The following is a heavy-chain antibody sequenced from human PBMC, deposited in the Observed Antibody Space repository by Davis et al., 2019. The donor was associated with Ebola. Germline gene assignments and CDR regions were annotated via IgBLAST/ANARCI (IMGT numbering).Heavy chain of an antibody. V-gene: IGHV4-38-2*01. Sequence: GSLRLSCVASGFTFTGHYMNWIRQPPGKGLEWIGSIYNSGSTYYNPSLESRVTISVDTSKNQLSLKLTSVTATDTAVYYCARPVSPGYTYGYYYYDMDVWGQGTTVTVSS. D-gene: IGHD5-18*01. CDR1: GFTFTGHY. CDR3: ARPVSPGYTYGYYYYDMDV. CDR2: IYNSGST. J-gene: IGHJ6*02.